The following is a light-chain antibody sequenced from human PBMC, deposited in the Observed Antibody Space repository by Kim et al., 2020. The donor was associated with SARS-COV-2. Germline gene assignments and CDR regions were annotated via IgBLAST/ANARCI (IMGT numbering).Light chain of an antibody. CDR2: GKN. J-gene: IGLJ1*01. CDR3: NSRDSSGNHLEGYV. V-gene: IGLV3-19*01. Sequence: SSELTQDPAVSVALGQTVRITCQGDSLRSYYASWYQQKPGQAPVLVIYGKNNRPSGIPDRFSGSSSGNTASLTITGAQAEDEADYYCNSRDSSGNHLEGYVFGTGTKVTVL. CDR1: SLRSYY.